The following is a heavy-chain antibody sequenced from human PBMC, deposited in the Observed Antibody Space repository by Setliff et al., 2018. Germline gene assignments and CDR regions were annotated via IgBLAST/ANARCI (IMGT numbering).Heavy chain of an antibody. D-gene: IGHD3-22*01. J-gene: IGHJ3*02. CDR1: RVTFSGYY. CDR2: ITYDGET. CDR3: ARDLDYQYYYETSGRDAFDI. Sequence: SETLSPTCSLHRVTFSGYYWAWIRQVPGKGLEWIGEITYDGETNYNPSLKSRVTISVDTSKNQFSLKLSSVTAADTAVYYCARDLDYQYYYETSGRDAFDIWGLGTMVTVSS. V-gene: IGHV4-34*01.